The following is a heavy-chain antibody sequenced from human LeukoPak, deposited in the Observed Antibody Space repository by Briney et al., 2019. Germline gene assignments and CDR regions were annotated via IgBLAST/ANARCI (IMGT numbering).Heavy chain of an antibody. J-gene: IGHJ6*03. Sequence: PGGSLRLFCAAWGFIIRNHWMQWVRQAPGRGLVWVSRINREGWRTSYAASGKSRFTISRDNAKNTLYLQMNSLTPDDTAVYYCAREVEVVPATMGAYYYYYMDVWGKGTTVTVSS. V-gene: IGHV3-74*01. CDR1: GFIIRNHW. CDR3: AREVEVVPATMGAYYYYYMDV. D-gene: IGHD2-2*01. CDR2: INREGWRT.